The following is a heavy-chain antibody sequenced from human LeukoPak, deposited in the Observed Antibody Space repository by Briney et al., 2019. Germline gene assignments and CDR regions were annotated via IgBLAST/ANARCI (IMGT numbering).Heavy chain of an antibody. D-gene: IGHD3-16*01. Sequence: AGGSLRLSRAASGFTFSSYAMSWVRQAPGKGLEWVSAISGSGGSTYYADSVKGRFTISRDNSKNTLYLQMNSLRAEDTAVYYCAKDGLRELWPVGHWGQGTLVTVSS. CDR2: ISGSGGST. CDR3: AKDGLRELWPVGH. J-gene: IGHJ4*02. V-gene: IGHV3-23*01. CDR1: GFTFSSYA.